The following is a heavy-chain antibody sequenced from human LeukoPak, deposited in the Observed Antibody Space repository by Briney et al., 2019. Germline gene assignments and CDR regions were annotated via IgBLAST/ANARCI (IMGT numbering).Heavy chain of an antibody. CDR3: ARGLFENSYGAGYFDY. D-gene: IGHD5-18*01. CDR1: GYTFTSYG. CDR2: ISAYNGNT. Sequence: ASVKVSCKASGYTFTSYGISWVRQAPGQGLEWMGWISAYNGNTNYAQKLQGRVTMTTDTSTSTAYMELRSLRSDDTAVYYCARGLFENSYGAGYFDYWGQGTLVTVSS. V-gene: IGHV1-18*01. J-gene: IGHJ4*02.